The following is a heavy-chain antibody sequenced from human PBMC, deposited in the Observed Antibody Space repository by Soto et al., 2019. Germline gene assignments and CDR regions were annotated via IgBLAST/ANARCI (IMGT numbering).Heavy chain of an antibody. D-gene: IGHD6-19*01. CDR2: IYYSGST. J-gene: IGHJ6*02. CDR1: GGSISSGGYY. V-gene: IGHV4-31*03. Sequence: QVQRQESGPGLVKPSQTLSLTCTVSGGSISSGGYYWSWIRQHPGKGLEWIGYIYYSGSTYYNPSRKSRVTISVDTSKSQFSLKLSSVTAADTAVYYCARDFTDSSGPTLGMGVWGQGTTVTVSS. CDR3: ARDFTDSSGPTLGMGV.